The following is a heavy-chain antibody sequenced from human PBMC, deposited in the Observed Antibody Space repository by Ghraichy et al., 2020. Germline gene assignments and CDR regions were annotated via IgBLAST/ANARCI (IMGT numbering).Heavy chain of an antibody. CDR2: ICYSGST. J-gene: IGHJ4*02. CDR1: GGSISSYY. D-gene: IGHD4-17*01. Sequence: SETLSLTCTVSGGSISSYYWSWIRQPPGKGLEWVGYICYSGSTNYNPSLKSRVTISVDTSKNQFSLKLSSVTAADTAVYYCARGGYGDYEPPFDYWGQGTLVTVSS. CDR3: ARGGYGDYEPPFDY. V-gene: IGHV4-59*01.